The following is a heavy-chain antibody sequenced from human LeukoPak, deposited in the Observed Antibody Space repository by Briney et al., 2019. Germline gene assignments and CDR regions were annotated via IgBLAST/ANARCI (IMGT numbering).Heavy chain of an antibody. CDR2: IYYSGST. J-gene: IGHJ6*03. V-gene: IGHV4-39*01. Sequence: SETLSLTCTVSGGFISSSGYYWGWIRQPPGKGLEWIGSIYYSGSTYYNSSLKSRVTISVDTSKNQFSLKLSSVTAADTAVYYCARHRGPNYYYYMDVWGKGTTVTISS. CDR3: ARHRGPNYYYYMDV. D-gene: IGHD3-10*01. CDR1: GGFISSSGYY.